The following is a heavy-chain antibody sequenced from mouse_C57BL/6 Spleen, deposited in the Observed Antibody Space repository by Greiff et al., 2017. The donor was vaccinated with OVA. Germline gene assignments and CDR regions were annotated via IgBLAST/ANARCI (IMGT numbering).Heavy chain of an antibody. D-gene: IGHD2-3*01. V-gene: IGHV1-64*01. CDR3: ARGLDGYWFAY. CDR2: IHPNSGST. Sequence: QVQLQQPGAELVKPGASVKLSCKASGYTFTSYWMHWVTQRPGQGLEWIGMIHPNSGSTNYNEKFKSKDTLTVDKSSSTAYMQLSSLTSEDSAVYDCARGLDGYWFAYWGQGTLVTVSA. CDR1: GYTFTSYW. J-gene: IGHJ3*01.